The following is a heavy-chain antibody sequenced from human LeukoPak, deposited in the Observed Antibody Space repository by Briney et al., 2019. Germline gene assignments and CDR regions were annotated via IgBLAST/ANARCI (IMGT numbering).Heavy chain of an antibody. CDR1: GGSISSYY. J-gene: IGHJ6*03. CDR2: IRSDGTT. CDR3: ARSTGFYTTYYMDV. Sequence: ASETLSLTCTVPGGSISSYYWSWIRQPAGKGLEWIGRIRSDGTTYANPSLESAVTMSVDTSNNHVSLRLSSATAADTAVYYCARSTGFYTTYYMDVWGKGTTVSVFS. D-gene: IGHD3-22*01. V-gene: IGHV4-4*07.